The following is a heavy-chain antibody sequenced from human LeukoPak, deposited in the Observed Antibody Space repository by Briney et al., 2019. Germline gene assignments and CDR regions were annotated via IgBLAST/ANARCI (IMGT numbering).Heavy chain of an antibody. Sequence: PGGSLRLSCAASGFTFSSYSMNWVRQAPGKGLEWVSSISSSNSYIYYADSVKGRFTISRDNVKNSLYLQMNSLRAEDTAVYYCARGIIVATISGDWFDPWGQGILVTVSS. CDR2: ISSSNSYI. J-gene: IGHJ5*02. V-gene: IGHV3-21*01. CDR3: ARGIIVATISGDWFDP. CDR1: GFTFSSYS. D-gene: IGHD5-12*01.